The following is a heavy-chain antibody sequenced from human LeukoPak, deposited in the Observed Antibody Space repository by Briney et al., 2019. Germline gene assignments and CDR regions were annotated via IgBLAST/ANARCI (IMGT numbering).Heavy chain of an antibody. CDR1: GFTFSSYS. Sequence: GGSLRLSCAASGFTFSSYSMNWVRQAPGKGLEWVSSISSSSSYIYYADSVKGRFTISRDNAKDSLYLQMNSLRAEDTAVYYCARDFELQGYYYGMDVWGQGTTVTVSS. V-gene: IGHV3-21*04. CDR3: ARDFELQGYYYGMDV. D-gene: IGHD1-26*01. CDR2: ISSSSSYI. J-gene: IGHJ6*02.